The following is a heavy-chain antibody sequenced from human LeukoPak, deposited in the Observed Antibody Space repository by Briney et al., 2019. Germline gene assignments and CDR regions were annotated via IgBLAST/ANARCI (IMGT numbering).Heavy chain of an antibody. CDR3: ANDSGYYYDSSGLDY. D-gene: IGHD3-22*01. CDR1: GFTFSSYG. J-gene: IGHJ4*02. V-gene: IGHV3-30*18. Sequence: GGSLRLSCAASGFTFSSYGMHWVRQAPGKGLEWVAVISYDGSNKYYADSVKGRFTISRDNSKNTLYLQMNSLRAEDTAVYYCANDSGYYYDSSGLDYWGQGTLVTVSS. CDR2: ISYDGSNK.